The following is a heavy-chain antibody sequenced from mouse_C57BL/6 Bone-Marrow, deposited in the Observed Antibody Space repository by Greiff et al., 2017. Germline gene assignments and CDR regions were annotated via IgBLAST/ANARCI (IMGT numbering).Heavy chain of an antibody. CDR1: GFNIKDDY. J-gene: IGHJ2*01. V-gene: IGHV14-4*01. CDR3: TTLTHFDS. CDR2: IDPENGAT. Sequence: VQLQQSGAELVRPGASVKLSCTASGFNIKDDYMHWVKQRPEQGLEWIGWIDPENGATEYASKFQGKATITADTSSNTAYLQLSSLTSKDTAVYYCTTLTHFDSSGEGTTLSVSA.